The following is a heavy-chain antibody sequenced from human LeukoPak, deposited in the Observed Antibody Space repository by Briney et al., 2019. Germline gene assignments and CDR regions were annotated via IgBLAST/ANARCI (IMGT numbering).Heavy chain of an antibody. Sequence: GASVKVSCKASGYTFTGYYMHWVRQAPGQGLEWMGWINPNSGGTNYAQKFQGRVTMTRDTSISTAYMELSRLRSDDAAVYYCARIITMVQGAQVDYWGQGTLVTVSS. CDR1: GYTFTGYY. J-gene: IGHJ4*02. CDR3: ARIITMVQGAQVDY. CDR2: INPNSGGT. D-gene: IGHD3-10*01. V-gene: IGHV1-2*02.